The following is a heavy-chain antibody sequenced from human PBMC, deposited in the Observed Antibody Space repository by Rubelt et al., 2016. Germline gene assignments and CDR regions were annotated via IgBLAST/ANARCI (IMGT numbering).Heavy chain of an antibody. V-gene: IGHV4-31*03. CDR2: IYSAGNT. CDR1: GGSISNGGYY. D-gene: IGHD3-22*01. CDR3: AKDGHDRTWDDALDI. J-gene: IGHJ3*02. Sequence: QLQLQESGPGLVKPSETLSLTCTVSGGSISNGGYYWSWIRQRPGKGLEWIGYIYSAGNTFYNASLECRLTISLDTSKNQFSLKLSSMMGAEKAVYSCAKDGHDRTWDDALDIWGQGTMVTVSS.